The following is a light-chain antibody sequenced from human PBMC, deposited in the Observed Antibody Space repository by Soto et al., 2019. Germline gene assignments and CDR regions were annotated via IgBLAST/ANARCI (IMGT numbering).Light chain of an antibody. CDR3: QQYNNWPRT. CDR2: WAS. V-gene: IGKV4-1*01. Sequence: DLEMTPSPDSLAVSLGARATINCKSSQSVLYSSNNKNYLAWYQQKPGQPPKLLIYWASTRESGVPDRFSGSGSGTDFTPTISSLQAEDVAVYYCQQYNNWPRTFGQGTKV. J-gene: IGKJ1*01. CDR1: QSVLYSSNNKNY.